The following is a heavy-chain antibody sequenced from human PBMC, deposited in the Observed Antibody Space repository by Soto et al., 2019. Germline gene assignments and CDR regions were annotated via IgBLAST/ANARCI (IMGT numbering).Heavy chain of an antibody. CDR2: ISAYNGNT. Sequence: QVQLVQSGAEVKKPGASVKVSCKASGYTFTSYGISWVRQAPGQGLEWMGWISAYNGNTNYAQKLQGRVTMTTDTSTSTAYMELRSLRSDDTAMYYCARTNQAADYYYYGMDVWGQGTTVTVSS. D-gene: IGHD2-2*01. J-gene: IGHJ6*02. V-gene: IGHV1-18*01. CDR3: ARTNQAADYYYYGMDV. CDR1: GYTFTSYG.